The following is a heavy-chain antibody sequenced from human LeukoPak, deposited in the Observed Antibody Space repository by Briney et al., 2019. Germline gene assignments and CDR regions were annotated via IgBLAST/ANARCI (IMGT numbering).Heavy chain of an antibody. CDR2: ISGSGGST. J-gene: IGHJ6*02. V-gene: IGHV3-23*01. CDR3: ANSDSSSVYYYGTDV. D-gene: IGHD6-13*01. CDR1: GFTFSSYA. Sequence: GGSLRLSCAASGFTFSSYAMSWVRQAPGKGLEWVSAISGSGGSTYYADSLKGRFTISRDNSKNTLYLQMNSLRAEDTAVYYCANSDSSSVYYYGTDVWGQGTPVTVSS.